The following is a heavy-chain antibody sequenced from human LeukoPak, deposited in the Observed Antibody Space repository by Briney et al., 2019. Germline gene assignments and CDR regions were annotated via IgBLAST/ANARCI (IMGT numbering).Heavy chain of an antibody. D-gene: IGHD4-17*01. Sequence: PGRSMRLSCEASGFIFRNFGMHWVRQAPGKGLEWVSFIWYNVRKTYYADSVKGRFTICRDSSANNIFLQMTGLRPDDTGVYYCAKDSFPDFGDLGLTDHWGLGTLVSVSS. CDR1: GFIFRNFG. V-gene: IGHV3-30*02. CDR2: IWYNVRKT. J-gene: IGHJ4*02. CDR3: AKDSFPDFGDLGLTDH.